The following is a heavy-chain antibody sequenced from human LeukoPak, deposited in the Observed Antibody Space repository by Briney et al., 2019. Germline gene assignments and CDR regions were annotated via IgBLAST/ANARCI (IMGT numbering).Heavy chain of an antibody. J-gene: IGHJ2*01. Sequence: GGSLRPSCAASGFTFSSYAMSWVRQAPGKGLEWVSAISGSGGSTYYADSVKGRFTISRDNSKNTLYLQMNSLRAEDTAVYYCAKDGSAGWDWYFDLWGRGTLVTVSS. CDR3: AKDGSAGWDWYFDL. CDR1: GFTFSSYA. D-gene: IGHD1-26*01. V-gene: IGHV3-23*01. CDR2: ISGSGGST.